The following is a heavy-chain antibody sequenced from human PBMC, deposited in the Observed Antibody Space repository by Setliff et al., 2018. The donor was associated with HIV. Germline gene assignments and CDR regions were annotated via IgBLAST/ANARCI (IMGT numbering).Heavy chain of an antibody. Sequence: KTSETLSLTCTVAGGSISSYYWSWIRQPPGKGLEWIGYIYYCGSTNYNPSLKSRVTMSVDTSRNHYSLKLIPVTAADTAVYYCAREITYDYVWGSFRQGAFDIWGQGTLVTVSS. CDR3: AREITYDYVWGSFRQGAFDI. CDR1: GGSISSYY. J-gene: IGHJ3*02. V-gene: IGHV4-59*01. CDR2: IYYCGST. D-gene: IGHD3-16*01.